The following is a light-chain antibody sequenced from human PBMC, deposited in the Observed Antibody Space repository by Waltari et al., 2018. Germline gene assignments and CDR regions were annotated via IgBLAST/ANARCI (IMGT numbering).Light chain of an antibody. Sequence: AIQLTQSPSSLSASLGDRVTITCRASQGIRSALAWYQQRPGKPPQFLIYDASTLHSGVPSRFSGSGSGTDFYLTINSLQPEDFATYYCQQYINYPFTFGPGTKVDIK. CDR3: QQYINYPFT. V-gene: IGKV1D-13*01. J-gene: IGKJ3*01. CDR2: DAS. CDR1: QGIRSA.